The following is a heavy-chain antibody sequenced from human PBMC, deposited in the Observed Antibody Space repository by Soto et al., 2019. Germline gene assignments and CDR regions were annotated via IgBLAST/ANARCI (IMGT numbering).Heavy chain of an antibody. CDR1: GYSFAGYW. CDR2: IDPSDSQT. Sequence: GESLKISCKGSGYSFAGYWITWVRQKPGKGLEWMGRIDPSDSQTYYSPSFRGHVTISATKSITTVFLQWSSLKASDTAMYYCARHRAYGMDVWGQGTTVTVSS. V-gene: IGHV5-10-1*01. CDR3: ARHRAYGMDV. J-gene: IGHJ6*02.